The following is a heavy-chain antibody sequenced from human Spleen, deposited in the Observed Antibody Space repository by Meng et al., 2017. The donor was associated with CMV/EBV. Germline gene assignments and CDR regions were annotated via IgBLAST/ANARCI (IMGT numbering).Heavy chain of an antibody. CDR1: GGSFSGYY. J-gene: IGHJ4*02. CDR3: ARSGRFDY. CDR2: INHSGST. Sequence: QWQLQQWGAGILKPSETLSLPWAGYGGSFSGYYGSWIRQPPGKGLEWIGEINHSGSTNYNPSLKSRVTISVDTSKNQFSLKLSSVTAADTAVYYCARSGRFDYWGQGTLVTVSS. V-gene: IGHV4-34*01. D-gene: IGHD1-14*01.